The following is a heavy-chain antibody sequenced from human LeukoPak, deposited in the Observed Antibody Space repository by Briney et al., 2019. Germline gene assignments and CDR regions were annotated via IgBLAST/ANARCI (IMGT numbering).Heavy chain of an antibody. CDR1: GFTVSSNF. D-gene: IGHD2-21*01. CDR2: IYTGGST. Sequence: GSLRLPCAASGFTVSSNFMNWVRQAPGKGLEWVSVIYTGGSTYYADSVKGRFTISRDNSKNTVYLQMNSLRAEDTAVYYCAKASRASCGGAFCYHFDSWGPGTLVTVSS. CDR3: AKASRASCGGAFCYHFDS. J-gene: IGHJ4*02. V-gene: IGHV3-53*01.